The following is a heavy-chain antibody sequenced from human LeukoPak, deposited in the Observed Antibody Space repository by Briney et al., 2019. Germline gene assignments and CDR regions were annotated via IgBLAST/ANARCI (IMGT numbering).Heavy chain of an antibody. CDR3: ARDMTITGADDY. D-gene: IGHD6-13*01. J-gene: IGHJ4*02. CDR1: GFTFSSYA. Sequence: GGSLRLSCAASGFTFSSYAMSWVRQAPGKGLEWVSAISGSGDSTYYADSVKGRFTISRDNAKNSLYLQMNSLRAEDTALYYCARDMTITGADDYWGQGTRVTVSS. V-gene: IGHV3-23*01. CDR2: ISGSGDST.